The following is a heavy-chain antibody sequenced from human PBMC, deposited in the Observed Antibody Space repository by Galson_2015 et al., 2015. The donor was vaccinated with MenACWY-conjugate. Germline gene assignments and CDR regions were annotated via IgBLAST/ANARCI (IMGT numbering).Heavy chain of an antibody. CDR2: IKKDGSEK. Sequence: SLRLSCAASGFTFRNYWMTWVRQAPGKGLEWVASIKKDGSEKYYVDSVKGRFTISRDNAKNSMYLEMNSLRVEDTAVYSCARGLYRMDVCHQRATVSASS. CDR1: GFTFRNYW. CDR3: ARGLYRMDV. J-gene: IGHJ6*02. V-gene: IGHV3-7*03.